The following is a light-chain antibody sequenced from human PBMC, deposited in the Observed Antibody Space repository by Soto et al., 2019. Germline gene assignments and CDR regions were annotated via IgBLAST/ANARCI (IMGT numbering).Light chain of an antibody. Sequence: EVVLTQSPATLSLSPGERATLSCRASESVDIYLAWYQQKPGQAPRLLIYDASNRAAGIPARFSGSGSGTDFTLTISSRAPEDFAVYYCQQRRTWPPLTFGGGTKVEIK. CDR2: DAS. V-gene: IGKV3-11*01. CDR3: QQRRTWPPLT. CDR1: ESVDIY. J-gene: IGKJ4*01.